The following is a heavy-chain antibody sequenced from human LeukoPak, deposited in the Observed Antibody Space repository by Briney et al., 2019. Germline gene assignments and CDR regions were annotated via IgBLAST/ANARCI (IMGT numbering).Heavy chain of an antibody. V-gene: IGHV1-2*02. CDR1: GYTFTGYY. CDR2: INPNSGGT. Sequence: ASVKVSCKASGYTFTGYYMHWVRQAPGQGLEWMGWINPNSGGTNYAQKFQGRVTMTRDTSISTAYMELSRLRSDDTAVYYCAREGADIVATTNNWFDLWGQGTLVTVSS. J-gene: IGHJ5*02. D-gene: IGHD5-12*01. CDR3: AREGADIVATTNNWFDL.